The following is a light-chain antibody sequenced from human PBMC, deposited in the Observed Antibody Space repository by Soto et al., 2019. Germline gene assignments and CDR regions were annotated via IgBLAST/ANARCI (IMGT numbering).Light chain of an antibody. V-gene: IGKV3-20*01. CDR2: GAS. Sequence: EIVLTQSPGTLSLSPGERATLSCRASQSVSSSYLAWYQHKPGQAPRLLIYGASSRATGIPDRFSGSGSGTDFTLTISILEPEDFAVYYCQQYGSSPLAFGQGTKVEIK. CDR1: QSVSSSY. J-gene: IGKJ1*01. CDR3: QQYGSSPLA.